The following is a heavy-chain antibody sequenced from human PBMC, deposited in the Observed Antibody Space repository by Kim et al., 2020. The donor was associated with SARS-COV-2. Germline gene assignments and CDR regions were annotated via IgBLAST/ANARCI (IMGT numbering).Heavy chain of an antibody. Sequence: GGSLRLSCTASGFTFGDYAMSWFRQAPGKGLEWVGFIRSKAYGGTTEYAASVKGRFTISRDDSKSIAYLQMNSLKTEDTAVYYCTREEELLGSEASAAHDYWGQGTLVTVSS. J-gene: IGHJ4*02. D-gene: IGHD3-3*01. CDR2: IRSKAYGGTT. V-gene: IGHV3-49*03. CDR1: GFTFGDYA. CDR3: TREEELLGSEASAAHDY.